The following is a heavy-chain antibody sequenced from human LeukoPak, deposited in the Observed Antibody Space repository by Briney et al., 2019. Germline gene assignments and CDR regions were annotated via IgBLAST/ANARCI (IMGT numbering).Heavy chain of an antibody. D-gene: IGHD6-19*01. V-gene: IGHV3-23*01. CDR3: AKDRTPIRISVAGTG. J-gene: IGHJ4*02. CDR1: GFTFSSYA. Sequence: GGSLRLSCAASGFTFSSYAMSWVRQAPGKGLEWVSAISGSGGSTDYADSVKGRFIISRDNSKNTLYLQMKSLRAEDTAVYYCAKDRTPIRISVAGTGWGQGTLVTVSS. CDR2: ISGSGGST.